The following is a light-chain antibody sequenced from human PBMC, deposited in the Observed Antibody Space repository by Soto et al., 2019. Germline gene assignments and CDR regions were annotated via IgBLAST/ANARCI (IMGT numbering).Light chain of an antibody. CDR2: GAS. J-gene: IGKJ1*01. V-gene: IGKV3-20*01. CDR1: QSINSIY. Sequence: DIVLTQSPGTLSLSPGERATLSCRASQSINSIYLAWYQQKPGQAPKLLIHGASNSATDIPDRFSGSGCGTDFTLTISRLEPEDFAVYYCQQYGSSRWTFGQGTKVEIK. CDR3: QQYGSSRWT.